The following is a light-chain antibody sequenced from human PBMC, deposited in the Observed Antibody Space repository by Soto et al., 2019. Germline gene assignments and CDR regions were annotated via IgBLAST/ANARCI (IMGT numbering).Light chain of an antibody. CDR3: GTWDSRLRVVV. CDR1: SSNIGNNY. CDR2: DNN. V-gene: IGLV1-51*01. J-gene: IGLJ2*01. Sequence: QSVLTQPPSVSAAPRQKVTISCSGGSSNIGNNYVSWYHRVPGTAPKLLIYDNNERPSGIPDRFSGSKSGTSATLDITGLQTGDEGDYYCGTWDSRLRVVVFGGGTQLTVL.